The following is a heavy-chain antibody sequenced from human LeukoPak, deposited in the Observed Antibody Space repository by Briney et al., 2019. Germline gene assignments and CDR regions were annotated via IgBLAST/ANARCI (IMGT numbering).Heavy chain of an antibody. Sequence: GASVKVSCKASGYTFTGYYMHWVRQAPGQGLEWMGWINPNSGGTNYAQKFQGRVTMTRDTSISTAYMELSRLRSDDTAVYYCARLGYYYDSSGRSPSWGQGTLVTVSS. D-gene: IGHD3-22*01. CDR3: ARLGYYYDSSGRSPS. CDR1: GYTFTGYY. V-gene: IGHV1-2*02. J-gene: IGHJ5*02. CDR2: INPNSGGT.